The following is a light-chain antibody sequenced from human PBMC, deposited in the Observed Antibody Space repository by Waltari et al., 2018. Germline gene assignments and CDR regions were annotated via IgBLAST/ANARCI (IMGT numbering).Light chain of an antibody. V-gene: IGKV3-11*01. CDR1: QSVNRA. CDR2: DAS. J-gene: IGKJ5*01. CDR3: QLRSNWRIT. Sequence: EIVLTQSPATLSLSPGERVTLFCRASQSVNRALAWYQQKPGQAPRLLIYDASNRATGIPARFSGSGSGTDFTLTISSLEAEDFGVYYCQLRSNWRITFGQGTRLEIK.